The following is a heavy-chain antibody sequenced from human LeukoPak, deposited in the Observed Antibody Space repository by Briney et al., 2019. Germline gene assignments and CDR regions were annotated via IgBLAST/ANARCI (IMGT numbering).Heavy chain of an antibody. D-gene: IGHD1-7*01. J-gene: IGHJ3*02. V-gene: IGHV3-7*01. CDR2: VKQDGSEK. CDR3: ASYNWNWVLDAFDI. CDR1: GFTFSSYW. Sequence: GGSLRLSCAASGFTFSSYWMSWVRQAPGKGLEWVANVKQDGSEKYYVDSVKGRFTISRDNAKNSLYLQMNSLRAEDTAVYYCASYNWNWVLDAFDIWGQGTMVTVSS.